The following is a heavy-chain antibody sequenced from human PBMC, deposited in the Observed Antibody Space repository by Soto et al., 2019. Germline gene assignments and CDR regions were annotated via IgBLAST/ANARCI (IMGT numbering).Heavy chain of an antibody. J-gene: IGHJ3*02. CDR1: GGSISSYY. D-gene: IGHD4-17*01. Sequence: PSETLSLTCTVSGGSISSYYWSWIRQPPGKGLEWIGYIYYSGSTNYNPSLKSRVTISVDTSKNQFSLQLSSVTAADTAVYYCARRDGYYAFDIWGQGTMVTVSS. V-gene: IGHV4-59*08. CDR2: IYYSGST. CDR3: ARRDGYYAFDI.